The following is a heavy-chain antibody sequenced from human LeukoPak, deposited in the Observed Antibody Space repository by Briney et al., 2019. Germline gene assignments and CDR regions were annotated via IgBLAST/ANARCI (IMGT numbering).Heavy chain of an antibody. V-gene: IGHV3-23*01. CDR2: ISGSGGST. Sequence: GGSLRLSCAASGFTFSSYAMSWVRQAPGKGLEWVSAISGSGGSTYYADSVKGRFTISRDNSKNTLYLQMNSLRAEDTAVYYCAKACSGGSCYSGSDYWGQGTLVPVSS. J-gene: IGHJ4*02. D-gene: IGHD2-15*01. CDR3: AKACSGGSCYSGSDY. CDR1: GFTFSSYA.